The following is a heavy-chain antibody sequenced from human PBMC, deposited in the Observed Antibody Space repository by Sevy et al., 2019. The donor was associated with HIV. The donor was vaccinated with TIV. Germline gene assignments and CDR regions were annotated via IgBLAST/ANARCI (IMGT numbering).Heavy chain of an antibody. Sequence: GGSLRLSCAASEFTVSSNYMSWVRQAPGKGLEWVSVIYSGGSTYYADSVKGRFTISRDNSQNTVYLQMNSLRAEDTAGYYCAGEDIVLGEGNYYGMDVWGQGTTVTVSS. D-gene: IGHD2-15*01. CDR2: IYSGGST. J-gene: IGHJ6*02. CDR3: AGEDIVLGEGNYYGMDV. V-gene: IGHV3-53*01. CDR1: EFTVSSNY.